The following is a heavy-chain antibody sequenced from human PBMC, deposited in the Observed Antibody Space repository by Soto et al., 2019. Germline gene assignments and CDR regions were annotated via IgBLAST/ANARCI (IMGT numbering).Heavy chain of an antibody. CDR1: GGSFSGYY. CDR2: INHSGST. Sequence: PSETLSLTCAVYGGSFSGYYWSWIRQHPGKGLEWIGEINHSGSTNYNPSLKSRVTISVDTSKNQFSLKLSSVTAADTAVYYCAREQILSSSDAFDIWGQGTMVTVSS. J-gene: IGHJ3*02. V-gene: IGHV4-34*01. D-gene: IGHD6-6*01. CDR3: AREQILSSSDAFDI.